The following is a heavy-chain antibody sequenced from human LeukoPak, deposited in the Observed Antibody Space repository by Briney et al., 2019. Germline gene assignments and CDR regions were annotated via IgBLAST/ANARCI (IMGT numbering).Heavy chain of an antibody. D-gene: IGHD6-19*01. CDR1: EFTFSTYG. V-gene: IGHV3-30*02. J-gene: IGHJ4*02. CDR3: AKDVVGQQWPENY. Sequence: GGSLRLSCAASEFTFSTYGMHWVRQAPGKGLEWVAFIRYDGSYRDYGESVKGRFTISRDNSKNTLYLQMNNLRPEDTAVYYCAKDVVGQQWPENYWGQGTLVTVSS. CDR2: IRYDGSYR.